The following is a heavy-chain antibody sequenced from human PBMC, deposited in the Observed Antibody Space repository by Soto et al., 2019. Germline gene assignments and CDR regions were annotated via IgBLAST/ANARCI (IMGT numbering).Heavy chain of an antibody. CDR1: GFTFSDYY. CDR3: ARSLIGGSGFGNVFMDV. V-gene: IGHV3-11*01. Sequence: GGSLRLSCAASGFTFSDYYMSWIRQAPGKGLEWVSYIRSSGSAIYYAVSVKGRFTMSRDNAKNSLYLQMNSLRAEDTAVSSCARSLIGGSGFGNVFMDVWGQGTTVTVSS. D-gene: IGHD3-16*01. CDR2: IRSSGSAI. J-gene: IGHJ6*02.